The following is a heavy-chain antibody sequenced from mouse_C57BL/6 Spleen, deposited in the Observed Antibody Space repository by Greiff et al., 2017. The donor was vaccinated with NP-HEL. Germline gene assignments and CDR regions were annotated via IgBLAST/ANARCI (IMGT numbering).Heavy chain of an antibody. CDR1: GYTFTDYN. V-gene: IGHV1-22*01. J-gene: IGHJ1*03. D-gene: IGHD1-1*01. Sequence: EVQLQQSGPELVKPGASVKMSCKASGYTFTDYNMHWVKQSHGKSLEWIGYINPNNGGTSYNQKFKGKATLTVNKSSSTAYMELRSLTSEDSAVYYCAAIYYYGSSYWYFDVWGTGTTVTVSS. CDR2: INPNNGGT. CDR3: AAIYYYGSSYWYFDV.